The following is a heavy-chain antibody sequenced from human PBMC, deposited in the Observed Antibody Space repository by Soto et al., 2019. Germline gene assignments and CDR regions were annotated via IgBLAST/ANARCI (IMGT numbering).Heavy chain of an antibody. CDR3: AKDRGYSTDYYYGVEV. J-gene: IGHJ6*02. D-gene: IGHD5-12*01. CDR1: SGSISGYF. Sequence: QVQLQESGPGLVKPSETLSLTCTVSSGSISGYFWSWIRQPPRKGPEWIGYIHHTGSTNYNPSLRSRVTISLDTSKNQFSLKLKYVTAADTARYYCAKDRGYSTDYYYGVEVWAEGPRSPSP. CDR2: IHHTGST. V-gene: IGHV4-59*01.